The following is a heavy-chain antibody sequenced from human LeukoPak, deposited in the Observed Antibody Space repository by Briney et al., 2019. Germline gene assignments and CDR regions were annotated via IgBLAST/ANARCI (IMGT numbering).Heavy chain of an antibody. Sequence: PSETLSLTCTVSGDYIGNYYWSWIRQPPGKGLEWIGYIYYSGSANYNPSLKSRVTISVDTSKNQFSLKLSSVTAADTAVYYCASRPLSSYYFDYWGQGTLVTVSS. J-gene: IGHJ4*02. CDR1: GDYIGNYY. V-gene: IGHV4-59*08. CDR2: IYYSGSA. CDR3: ASRPLSSYYFDY.